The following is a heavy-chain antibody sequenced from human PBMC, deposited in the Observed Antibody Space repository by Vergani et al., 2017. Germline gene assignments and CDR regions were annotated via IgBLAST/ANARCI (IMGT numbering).Heavy chain of an antibody. CDR3: ARHTTYTDS. J-gene: IGHJ4*02. CDR2: IYPADSDT. Sequence: EVELVQSGPEMRKPGESLKISCKGSEYSFGHYWIGWVRQMPGKGLEWMGIIYPADSDTRYSPYFQGQVTISADKSISTAFLQWDSLKASDTALYYCARHTTYTDSWGQGTLVTVSS. CDR1: EYSFGHYW. D-gene: IGHD1-1*01. V-gene: IGHV5-51*01.